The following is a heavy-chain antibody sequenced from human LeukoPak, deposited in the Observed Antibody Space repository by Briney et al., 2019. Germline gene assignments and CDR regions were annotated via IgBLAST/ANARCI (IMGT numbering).Heavy chain of an antibody. J-gene: IGHJ4*02. D-gene: IGHD2-21*02. CDR2: ITNSGGGT. V-gene: IGHV3-23*01. CDR3: AKKGAVTATGYFDY. CDR1: GFTFSNYA. Sequence: GGSLRLSCAASGFTFSNYAMSWVRQAPGKGLEWVSGITNSGGGTFYADSVKGRFTISRDNSKNTLYLQMNNLRAEDTAIYYCAKKGAVTATGYFDYWGQGTLVTVST.